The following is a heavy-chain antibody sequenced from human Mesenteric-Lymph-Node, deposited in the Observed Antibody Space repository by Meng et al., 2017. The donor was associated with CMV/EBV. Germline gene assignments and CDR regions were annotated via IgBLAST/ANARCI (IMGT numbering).Heavy chain of an antibody. J-gene: IGHJ6*02. CDR2: IVVGSGRT. Sequence: SVKVSCKASGVIFNRSPVQWLRQARGQRGEWIGWIVVGSGRTHFAQRLHERVAITRDMSTRTVYMSLSGLRSEDTAVYYCAAGGGGNDCYGLCAMDVWGQGTTVTVSS. V-gene: IGHV1-58*01. CDR1: GVIFNRSP. CDR3: AAGGGGNDCYGLCAMDV. D-gene: IGHD2-21*02.